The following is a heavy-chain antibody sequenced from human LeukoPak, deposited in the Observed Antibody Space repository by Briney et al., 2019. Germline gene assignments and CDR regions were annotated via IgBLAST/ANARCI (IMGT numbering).Heavy chain of an antibody. V-gene: IGHV1-69*02. CDR2: IIPMVGVS. D-gene: IGHD3-10*01. J-gene: IGHJ5*02. CDR1: GGTFSIYT. Sequence: ASVKVSCKASGGTFSIYTITWVRQAPGQGREWMGRIIPMVGVSKYAENFQGRVTITADKSTNTAYMEMSSLRSEDTAIYYCALLWFGGNWFDPWGQGTLVTVSS. CDR3: ALLWFGGNWFDP.